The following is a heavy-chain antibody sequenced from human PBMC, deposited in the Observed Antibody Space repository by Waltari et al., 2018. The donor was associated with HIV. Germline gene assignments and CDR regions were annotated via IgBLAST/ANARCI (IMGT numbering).Heavy chain of an antibody. CDR2: IKSKSDGGTT. Sequence: EVQLVESGGGLVKPGGSLRLSCAASGFTFSNAWMSWVRQAPGKGLEWVGRIKSKSDGGTTYYAAPVKGRFTISRDDSKNTLYLQMNSLKTEDTAVYYCTGSGWYRLFDYWGQGTLVTVSS. CDR3: TGSGWYRLFDY. CDR1: GFTFSNAW. J-gene: IGHJ4*02. D-gene: IGHD6-19*01. V-gene: IGHV3-15*01.